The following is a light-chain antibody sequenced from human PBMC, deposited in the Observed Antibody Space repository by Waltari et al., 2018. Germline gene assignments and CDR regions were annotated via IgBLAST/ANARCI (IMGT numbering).Light chain of an antibody. J-gene: IGLJ3*02. CDR2: EDN. V-gene: IGLV6-57*03. CDR3: QSYDTINWV. CDR1: PGRIVTKQ. Sequence: FLLTQPHSVSESPGQTVILPCTPRPGRIVTKQVHWYKQRPGSAPTLIIYEDNKRPSGVPDRFSASIDSSSNSASLSISGLRSEDEADYYCQSYDTINWVFGGGTRLTVL.